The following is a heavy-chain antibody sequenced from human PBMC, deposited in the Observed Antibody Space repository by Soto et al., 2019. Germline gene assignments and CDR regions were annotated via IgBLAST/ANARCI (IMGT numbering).Heavy chain of an antibody. V-gene: IGHV3-23*01. CDR1: GFTFSSYA. CDR3: AKNGMGVVPAAIRHSTD. Sequence: GGSLRLSCAASGFTFSSYAMSWVRQAPGKGLEWVSAISGSGGSTYYADSVKGRFTISRDNSKNTLYLQMNSLRAEDTAVYYCAKNGMGVVPAAIRHSTDWGQGTLVTVSS. J-gene: IGHJ4*02. D-gene: IGHD2-2*01. CDR2: ISGSGGST.